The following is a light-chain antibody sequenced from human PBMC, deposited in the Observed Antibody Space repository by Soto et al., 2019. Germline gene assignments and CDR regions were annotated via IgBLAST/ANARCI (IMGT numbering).Light chain of an antibody. CDR3: SSYAGTTTWV. CDR1: SSDVGGYNY. Sequence: QPVLTQPASVSGSPGQSITISCTGTSSDVGGYNYVSWYQHHPGKAPKLMIFEVSNRPSGVSNRFSGSKSGNTASLTISGLQAEDEADYYCSSYAGTTTWVFGGGTKLTVL. CDR2: EVS. J-gene: IGLJ3*02. V-gene: IGLV2-14*01.